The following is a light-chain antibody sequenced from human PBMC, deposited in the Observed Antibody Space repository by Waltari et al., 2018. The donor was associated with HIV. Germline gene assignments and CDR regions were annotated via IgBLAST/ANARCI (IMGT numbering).Light chain of an antibody. V-gene: IGLV2-14*01. CDR3: SPYTTSSSLL. CDR1: SSDVGGYRY. J-gene: IGLJ2*01. CDR2: EVS. Sequence: QSALTQPASVSGSPGQSITISCTGTSSDVGGYRYVPWYQQHPGKAPKLMIYEVSNRPSGVSNRFSGSKSGNTASLTISGLQAEDEADYYCSPYTTSSSLLFGGGTKLTVL.